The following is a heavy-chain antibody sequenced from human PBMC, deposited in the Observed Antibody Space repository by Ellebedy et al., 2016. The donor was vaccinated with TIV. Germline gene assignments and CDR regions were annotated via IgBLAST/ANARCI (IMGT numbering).Heavy chain of an antibody. D-gene: IGHD6-19*01. CDR1: GYTFTGYY. J-gene: IGHJ5*02. CDR3: ARDGFVRSGWYGWFDP. V-gene: IGHV1-69*13. CDR2: IIPIFGTA. Sequence: AASVKVSCKASGYTFTGYYMHWVRQAPGQGLEWMGGIIPIFGTANYAQKFQGRVTITADESTSTAYMELSSLRSEDTAVYYCARDGFVRSGWYGWFDPWGQGTLVTVSS.